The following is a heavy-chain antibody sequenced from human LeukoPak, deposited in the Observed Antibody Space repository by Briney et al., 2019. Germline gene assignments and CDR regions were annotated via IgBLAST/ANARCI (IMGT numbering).Heavy chain of an antibody. CDR2: ISSSGGST. V-gene: IGHV3-64D*09. Sequence: GGSLRLSCSASGFTFSSYAMNWVRQAPGKGLEYVSSISSSGGSTYYADLVKGRFTISRDNSKNTVYLQMSSLRPEDTAVYFCVKERSGGFFDYWGQGTLVTVSS. D-gene: IGHD1-26*01. CDR1: GFTFSSYA. CDR3: VKERSGGFFDY. J-gene: IGHJ4*02.